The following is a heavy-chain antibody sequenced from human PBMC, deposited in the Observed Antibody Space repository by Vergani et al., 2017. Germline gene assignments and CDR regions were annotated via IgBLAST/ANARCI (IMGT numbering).Heavy chain of an antibody. J-gene: IGHJ4*02. CDR3: ARGGLYDSSGYYYSFDY. CDR1: GYTFTSYD. V-gene: IGHV1-8*01. CDR2: MNPNSGNT. D-gene: IGHD3-22*01. Sequence: QVQLVQSGAEVKKPGASVKVSCEASGYTFTSYDINWVRQATGQGLEWMGWMNPNSGNTGYAQKFKGRVTMTRNTSISTAYMELSSLRSEDTAVYYCARGGLYDSSGYYYSFDYWGQGTLVTVSS.